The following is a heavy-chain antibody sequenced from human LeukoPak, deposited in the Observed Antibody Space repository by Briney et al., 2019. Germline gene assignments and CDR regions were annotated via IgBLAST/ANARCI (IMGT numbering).Heavy chain of an antibody. V-gene: IGHV1-69*13. CDR1: GGTFSSYA. CDR3: AGGPITGTPGHWFDP. CDR2: IIPIFGTA. Sequence: SVKVSCKASGGTFSSYAISWVRQAPGQGLEWMGGIIPIFGTANYAQKFQGRVTITADESTSTAYMELSSLRSEDTAVYYCAGGPITGTPGHWFDPWGQGTLVTVSS. J-gene: IGHJ5*02. D-gene: IGHD1-20*01.